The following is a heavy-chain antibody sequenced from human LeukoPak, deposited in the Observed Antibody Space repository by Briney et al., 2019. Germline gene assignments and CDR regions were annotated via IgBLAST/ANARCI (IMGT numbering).Heavy chain of an antibody. V-gene: IGHV3-48*04. Sequence: GGSLRLSCAASGFTFSSYWMNWVRQAPGKGLEWVSYISSSGSTIYYADSVKGRFTISRDNAKKTLYLEMDSLRAEDTAVYYCARVAVGGTRAFDIWGQGTTVTVSS. CDR2: ISSSGSTI. CDR1: GFTFSSYW. J-gene: IGHJ3*02. D-gene: IGHD6-19*01. CDR3: ARVAVGGTRAFDI.